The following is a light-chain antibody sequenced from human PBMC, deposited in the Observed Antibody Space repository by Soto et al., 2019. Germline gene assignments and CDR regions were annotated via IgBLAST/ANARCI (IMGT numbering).Light chain of an antibody. CDR2: EVT. J-gene: IGLJ3*02. Sequence: QSALTQPACLSGSPGQSIAIFCTGTSSDVGAYDFVSWYRQHPGRAPKVMIYEVTNRPSGVSSRFSGSKSGNTASLTISGLQPEDEGDYYCSSYSSTSTPWVFGGGTKVTVL. CDR3: SSYSSTSTPWV. CDR1: SSDVGAYDF. V-gene: IGLV2-14*01.